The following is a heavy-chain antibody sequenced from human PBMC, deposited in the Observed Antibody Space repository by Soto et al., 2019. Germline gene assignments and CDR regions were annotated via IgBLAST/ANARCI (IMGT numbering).Heavy chain of an antibody. Sequence: GASVKVSSKASGGTLSSYAISWVRQAPGQGLEWMGGIIPIFGTANYAQKFQGRVTITADESTSTAYMELSSLRSEDTAVYYCARGPGSGWYFDYCGQGTLVTVSS. CDR2: IIPIFGTA. CDR3: ARGPGSGWYFDY. D-gene: IGHD6-19*01. CDR1: GGTLSSYA. J-gene: IGHJ4*02. V-gene: IGHV1-69*13.